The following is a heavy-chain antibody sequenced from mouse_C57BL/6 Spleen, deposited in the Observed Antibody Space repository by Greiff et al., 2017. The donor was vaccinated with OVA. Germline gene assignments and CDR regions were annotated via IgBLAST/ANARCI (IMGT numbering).Heavy chain of an antibody. CDR1: GFTFNTYA. Sequence: EVQGVESGGGLVQPKGSLKLSCAASGFTFNTYAMHWVRQAPGKGLEWVARIRSKSSNYATYYADSVKDRFTISRDDSQSMLYLQMNNLKTEDTAMYYCVRAPVYYGYDSWFAYWGQGTLVTVSA. V-gene: IGHV10-3*01. D-gene: IGHD2-2*01. CDR2: IRSKSSNYAT. CDR3: VRAPVYYGYDSWFAY. J-gene: IGHJ3*01.